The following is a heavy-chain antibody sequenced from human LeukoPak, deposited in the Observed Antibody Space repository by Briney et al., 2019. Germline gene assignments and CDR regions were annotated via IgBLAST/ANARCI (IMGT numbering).Heavy chain of an antibody. J-gene: IGHJ4*02. CDR2: IYTSGST. D-gene: IGHD3-22*01. CDR1: GGSISSYY. V-gene: IGHV4-4*09. Sequence: SETLSLTCTVSGGSISSYYWSWIRQPPGKGLEWIGYIYTSGSTNYNPSLKSRVTISVDTSKNQFSLKLSSVTAADTAVYYCASLYYYDSSGYFDYWGQGTLVTVSS. CDR3: ASLYYYDSSGYFDY.